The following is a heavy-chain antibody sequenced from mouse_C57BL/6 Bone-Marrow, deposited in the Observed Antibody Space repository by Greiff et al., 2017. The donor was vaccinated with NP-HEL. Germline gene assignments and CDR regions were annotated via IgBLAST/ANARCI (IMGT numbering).Heavy chain of an antibody. Sequence: EVKVVESGGGLVKPGGSLKLSCAASGFTFSSYAMSWVRQTPEKRLEWVATISDGGSYTYYPDNVKGRFTISRDNAKNNLYLQMSHLKSEDTAMYYCARDSDYYGSRYYFDYWGQGTTLTVSS. J-gene: IGHJ2*01. V-gene: IGHV5-4*01. CDR1: GFTFSSYA. CDR3: ARDSDYYGSRYYFDY. CDR2: ISDGGSYT. D-gene: IGHD1-1*01.